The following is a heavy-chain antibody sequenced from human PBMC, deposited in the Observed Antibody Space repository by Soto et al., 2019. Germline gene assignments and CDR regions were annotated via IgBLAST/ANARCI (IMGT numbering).Heavy chain of an antibody. CDR1: VFTVHGNY. J-gene: IGHJ4*02. Sequence: WWSLRLSCSPSVFTVHGNYMTWFRQASGKGLEWVSVVFSGGSTFYADSVKGRFTISRDTSKNTLSLQMNSLRAEDTAVYFCASARTYNYAFDFWGQGTLVTVSS. D-gene: IGHD5-18*01. CDR3: ASARTYNYAFDF. CDR2: VFSGGST. V-gene: IGHV3-53*01.